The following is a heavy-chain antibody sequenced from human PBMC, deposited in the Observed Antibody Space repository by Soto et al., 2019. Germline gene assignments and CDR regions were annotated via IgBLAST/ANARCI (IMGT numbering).Heavy chain of an antibody. CDR2: INHSGST. V-gene: IGHV4-34*01. Sequence: PSETLSLTCAVYGGSFSGYYWSWIRQTPGKGLEWIGEINHSGSTNYNPSLKSRVTISVDTSKNQFSLKLSSVTAADTAVYYCARVRKDIVVVPAAMPHLYYMDVWGKGTTVTVSS. CDR1: GGSFSGYY. CDR3: ARVRKDIVVVPAAMPHLYYMDV. J-gene: IGHJ6*03. D-gene: IGHD2-2*01.